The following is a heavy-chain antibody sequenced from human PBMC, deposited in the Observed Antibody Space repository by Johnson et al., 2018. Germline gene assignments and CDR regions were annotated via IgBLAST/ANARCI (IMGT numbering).Heavy chain of an antibody. J-gene: IGHJ3*02. V-gene: IGHV4-59*01. Sequence: QVQLQESGPGQVKDSETLSVTCSVSGGSMSNYCWNWIRQPPGRGPEWIGCNLDTGTTKYNPSLRSRVHVYVDMFKNHFSLRLTSVTAADTAVYYCARALSFVDCYHGGTFDIWGQGTMVTVSS. D-gene: IGHD2-21*01. CDR3: ARALSFVDCYHGGTFDI. CDR1: GGSMSNYC. CDR2: NLDTGTT.